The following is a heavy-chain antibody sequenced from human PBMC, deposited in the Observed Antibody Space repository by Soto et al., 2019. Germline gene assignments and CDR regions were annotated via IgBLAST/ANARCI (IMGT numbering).Heavy chain of an antibody. CDR2: ISDSGGIT. J-gene: IGHJ3*02. D-gene: IGHD3-10*01. CDR1: GFTFDNCA. V-gene: IGHV3-23*01. Sequence: EVQLLQAGGGLIQPGGSLRLSCAASGFTFDNCAMNWVRQVPGKGLEWVSIISDSGGITHYTASVKGRFTISRDKSKNTLYLQVTSPRDEDTAVYYCAKEVRGAAGAFDSWGQGTMVIVSS. CDR3: AKEVRGAAGAFDS.